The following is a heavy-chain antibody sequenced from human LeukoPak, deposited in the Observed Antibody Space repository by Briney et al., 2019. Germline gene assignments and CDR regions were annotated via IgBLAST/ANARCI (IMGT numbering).Heavy chain of an antibody. J-gene: IGHJ5*02. CDR3: ARGISSFDYGDYWFDP. Sequence: SETLSLTCTVSGGSISSDYWSWIRQPPGKGLEWIGYIYHSGSTYYSPSLKSRVTMSVDTSKNQFSLKLSSVTAADSAMYYCARGISSFDYGDYWFDPWGQGTLVTVSS. CDR1: GGSISSDY. CDR2: IYHSGST. V-gene: IGHV4-59*12. D-gene: IGHD4-17*01.